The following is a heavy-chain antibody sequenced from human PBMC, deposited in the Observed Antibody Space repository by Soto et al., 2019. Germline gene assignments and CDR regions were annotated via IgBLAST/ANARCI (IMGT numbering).Heavy chain of an antibody. D-gene: IGHD5-12*01. CDR1: GDSVSSNTAS. J-gene: IGHJ5*02. CDR3: AKGDNLGPKTGYAFDP. CDR2: TYFRSKWYN. V-gene: IGHV6-1*01. Sequence: QTLSLTCAISGDSVSSNTASWNWIRQSPSRGLEWLGRTYFRSKWYNDYAVSVKSRIIINPDTSNNQFSLQLNSVTPEDTAVYFCAKGDNLGPKTGYAFDPWGQGIMVTVSS.